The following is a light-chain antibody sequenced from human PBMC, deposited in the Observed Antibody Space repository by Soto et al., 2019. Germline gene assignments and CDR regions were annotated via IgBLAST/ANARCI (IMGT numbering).Light chain of an antibody. CDR1: QSVSID. V-gene: IGKV3-15*01. CDR2: GAS. CDR3: QHYGGMWT. Sequence: EIVMTQSPATVPVSPGERVTLSCRASQSVSIDLAWYQQKPGQAPRLLIYGASTRATDIPPSFTGSGSGTEFILTISSLQPDDFASYCCQHYGGMWTFGQGTKVDIK. J-gene: IGKJ1*01.